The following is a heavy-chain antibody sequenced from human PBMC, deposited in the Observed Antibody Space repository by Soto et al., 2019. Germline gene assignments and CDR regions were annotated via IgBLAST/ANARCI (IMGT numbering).Heavy chain of an antibody. D-gene: IGHD2-2*01. J-gene: IGHJ4*02. V-gene: IGHV4-31*03. CDR2: IYYSGST. Sequence: SETLSLTCTVSGGSISSGGYYWSWIRQHQGKGLGWIGYIYYSGSTYYNPSLKSRVTISVDTSKNQFSLKLSSVTAADTAVYFCARVRTEYAGLDXWGQGTLVTVSS. CDR1: GGSISSGGYY. CDR3: ARVRTEYAGLDX.